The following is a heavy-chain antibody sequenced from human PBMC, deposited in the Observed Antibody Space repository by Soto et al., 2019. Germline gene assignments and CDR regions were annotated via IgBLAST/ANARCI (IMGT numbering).Heavy chain of an antibody. CDR1: GGSISSYY. Sequence: QVQLQESGPGLVKPSETLSLTCTVSGGSISSYYWSWIRQPPGKGLEWIGYIYYSGSTNYNPSLKSRLTIAVDTSKNPFSLRLSSVTAADPPVFSCARFTGSFDLWGRGTLVIVPS. CDR3: ARFTGSFDL. V-gene: IGHV4-59*08. J-gene: IGHJ2*01. CDR2: IYYSGST.